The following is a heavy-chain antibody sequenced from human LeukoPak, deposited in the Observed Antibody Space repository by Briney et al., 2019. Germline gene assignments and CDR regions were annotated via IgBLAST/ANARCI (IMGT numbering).Heavy chain of an antibody. CDR1: GGSFSGYY. CDR3: AREAQKYCSGGRCYGPGDY. V-gene: IGHV4-34*01. CDR2: INHSGST. Sequence: SETLSLTCAVYGGSFSGYYWSWIRQPPGEGLEWIGEINHSGSTNYNPALKSRVTISVDASKNQFSLKLSSVPAADTAVYYCAREAQKYCSGGRCYGPGDYWGQGTLVTVSS. J-gene: IGHJ4*02. D-gene: IGHD2-15*01.